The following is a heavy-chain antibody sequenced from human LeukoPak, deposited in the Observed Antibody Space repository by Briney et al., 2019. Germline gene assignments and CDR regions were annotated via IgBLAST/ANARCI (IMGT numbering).Heavy chain of an antibody. D-gene: IGHD3-22*01. Sequence: SETLSLTCSVSGGSISSSSYYWGWIRQPPGKGLEWIGNIYYSGSTYYNPSLKSRVTISVDTSKNQFSLKLSSVTAADTSVYYCARGDYYDSSGYYINWGQGTLVTVSS. CDR3: ARGDYYDSSGYYIN. J-gene: IGHJ4*02. CDR1: GGSISSSSYY. CDR2: IYYSGST. V-gene: IGHV4-39*07.